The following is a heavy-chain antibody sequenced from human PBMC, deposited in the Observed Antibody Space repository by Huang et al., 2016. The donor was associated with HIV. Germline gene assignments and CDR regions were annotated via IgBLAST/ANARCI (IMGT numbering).Heavy chain of an antibody. CDR3: ATDGGGPQPFFYYMDV. Sequence: QVQLVESGGGVVQPGRSLRLSCAASGFAFSNYAIHWVRQAPGKGLEWVTVISKDGNNKDYADSVKGRFTISRDNSKNRLFLQMNSLKSEDSAVYYCATDGGGPQPFFYYMDVWGKGTTVTVSS. V-gene: IGHV3-30-3*01. J-gene: IGHJ6*03. CDR1: GFAFSNYA. D-gene: IGHD3-16*01. CDR2: ISKDGNNK.